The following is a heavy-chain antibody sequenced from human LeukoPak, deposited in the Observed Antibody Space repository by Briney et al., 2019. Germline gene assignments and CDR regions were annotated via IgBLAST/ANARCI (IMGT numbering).Heavy chain of an antibody. CDR2: INTDGSFT. D-gene: IGHD4-11*01. CDR3: VRVLGTVTTIYYFDY. J-gene: IGHJ4*02. CDR1: AFTFSTSW. V-gene: IGHV3-74*01. Sequence: PGGSLRLSCAASAFTFSTSWMHWVRQAPGKGLVWVSRINTDGSFTTYADSVKGRFTISRDNAKNTLYLQMNSLGAEDTAIYYCVRVLGTVTTIYYFDYWGQGTLVTVSS.